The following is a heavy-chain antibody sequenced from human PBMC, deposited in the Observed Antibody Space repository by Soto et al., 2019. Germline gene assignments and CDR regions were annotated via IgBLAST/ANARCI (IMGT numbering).Heavy chain of an antibody. Sequence: SETLSLTCTVSGDSVRSYYWTWIRQPPGKGLELIGYIYYSGSTRYNPSLKSRVTISVDMSKNQFSLKLSSVIAADTAVYYCARAYGGFDNGLDVWGQGTAVTVSS. V-gene: IGHV4-59*02. CDR3: ARAYGGFDNGLDV. CDR1: GDSVRSYY. J-gene: IGHJ6*02. D-gene: IGHD5-12*01. CDR2: IYYSGST.